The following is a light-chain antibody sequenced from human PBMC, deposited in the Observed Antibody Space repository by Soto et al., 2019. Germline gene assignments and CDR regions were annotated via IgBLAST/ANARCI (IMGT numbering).Light chain of an antibody. Sequence: QSALTQPPSASGSPGQSVTISCTGTSSDVGGYNYVSWYQQHPGKAPKLMIYEVTKRPSGVPDRFSGSRSGNTASLTVSWLQAEDEADYYCSSYAGSTPYVFGTGTKVTVL. V-gene: IGLV2-8*01. CDR3: SSYAGSTPYV. CDR1: SSDVGGYNY. J-gene: IGLJ1*01. CDR2: EVT.